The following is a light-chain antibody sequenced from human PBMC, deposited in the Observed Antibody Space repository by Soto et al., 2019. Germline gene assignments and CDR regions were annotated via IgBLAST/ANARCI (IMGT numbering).Light chain of an antibody. V-gene: IGKV3-20*01. J-gene: IGKJ1*01. CDR3: QQYGSAPWT. Sequence: EIVLTQSPGTLPLSPGERATLSCRASLSVASNYVAWYQQKPGQAPRLLIYAASGRATGIPDRFSGSGSGTDFTLTISRLEPEDFSVYYCQQYGSAPWTFGQGTKLDIK. CDR2: AAS. CDR1: LSVASNY.